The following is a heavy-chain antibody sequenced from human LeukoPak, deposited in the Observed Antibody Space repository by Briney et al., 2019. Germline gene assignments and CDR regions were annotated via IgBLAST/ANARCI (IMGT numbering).Heavy chain of an antibody. J-gene: IGHJ4*02. D-gene: IGHD3-22*01. CDR2: IIPIFGTA. V-gene: IGHV1-69*05. CDR1: GGTFSSYA. Sequence: ASVKVSCKASGGTFSSYAISWVRQAPGQGLEWMGRIIPIFGTANCAQKFQGRVTITTDESTSTAYMELSSLRSEDTAVYYCARDRLDYDSSPVGYWGQGTLVTVSS. CDR3: ARDRLDYDSSPVGY.